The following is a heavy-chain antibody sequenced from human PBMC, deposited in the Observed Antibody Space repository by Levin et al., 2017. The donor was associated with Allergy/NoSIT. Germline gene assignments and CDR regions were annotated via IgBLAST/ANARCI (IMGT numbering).Heavy chain of an antibody. V-gene: IGHV3-33*01. CDR2: IWYDGSNK. CDR1: GFTFSSYG. J-gene: IGHJ3*02. CDR3: ARDNDWLFAFDI. D-gene: IGHD3-9*01. Sequence: PGGSLRLSCAASGFTFSSYGMHWVRQAPGKGLEWVAVIWYDGSNKYYADSVKGRFTISRDNSKNTLYLQMNSLRAEDTAVYYCARDNDWLFAFDIWGQGTMVTVSS.